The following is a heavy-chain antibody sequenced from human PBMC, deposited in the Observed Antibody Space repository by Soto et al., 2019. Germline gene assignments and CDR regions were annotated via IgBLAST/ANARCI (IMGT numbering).Heavy chain of an antibody. V-gene: IGHV1-46*01. CDR1: GYAFTSCG. J-gene: IGHJ4*02. CDR2: INPRDGTT. CDR3: ARGGGTFDY. Sequence: ASLEVRCGASGYAFTSCGVTWVRQAPGQGLEWMGIINPRDGTTKYAQNFQGRVTMTRDTSTSTVYMELSSLRSEDTAVYYCARGGGTFDYWGQGTPVTVSS.